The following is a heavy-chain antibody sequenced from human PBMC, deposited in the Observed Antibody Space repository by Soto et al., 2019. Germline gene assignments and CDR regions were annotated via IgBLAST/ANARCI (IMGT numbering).Heavy chain of an antibody. CDR2: IYSGGGT. D-gene: IGHD2-15*01. J-gene: IGHJ4*02. Sequence: PGGSLRLSCAASGLTVSTNPMSWVRQAPGKGLEWVSVIYSGGGTYYADSVKGRFTISRDNSKNTLYLQMNSLRAEDTAVYYCASGYCSGGSCYPYYFDYWGQGILVTVSS. CDR3: ASGYCSGGSCYPYYFDY. V-gene: IGHV3-66*01. CDR1: GLTVSTNP.